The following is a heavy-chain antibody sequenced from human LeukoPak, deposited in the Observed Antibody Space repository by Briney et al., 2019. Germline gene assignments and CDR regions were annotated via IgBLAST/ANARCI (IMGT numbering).Heavy chain of an antibody. Sequence: SETLSLTCSVSGASISNYYWKWIRQPAAKGLEWIGRIYTSGSTNYNPPLKSRVTMSVDTSNNQFSLKLISVTAADTAVYYCARDRGLGWFDPWGQGTLVTVSS. D-gene: IGHD3-10*01. V-gene: IGHV4-4*07. CDR2: IYTSGST. J-gene: IGHJ5*02. CDR3: ARDRGLGWFDP. CDR1: GASISNYY.